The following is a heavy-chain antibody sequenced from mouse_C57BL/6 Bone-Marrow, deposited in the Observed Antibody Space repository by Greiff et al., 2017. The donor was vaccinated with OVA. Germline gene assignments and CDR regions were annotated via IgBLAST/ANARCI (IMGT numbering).Heavy chain of an antibody. J-gene: IGHJ3*01. CDR1: GFTFSSYA. CDR3: ARENSTPFAY. D-gene: IGHD2-5*01. CDR2: ISDGGSYT. Sequence: EVMLVESGGGLVKPGGSLKLSCAASGFTFSSYAMSWVRQTPEKRLEWVATISDGGSYTYYPDNVKGRFTISRDNAKNNLYLQMSHLKSEDTAMYYCARENSTPFAYWGQGTLVTVSA. V-gene: IGHV5-4*01.